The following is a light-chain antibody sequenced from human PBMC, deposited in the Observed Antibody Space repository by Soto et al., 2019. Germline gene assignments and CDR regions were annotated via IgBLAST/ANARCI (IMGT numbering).Light chain of an antibody. V-gene: IGKV3-20*01. J-gene: IGKJ1*01. CDR2: DAS. CDR1: QTVSSAY. CDR3: HQYGTSPQT. Sequence: EIVLTQSPGTLSLSPGDSATLSCRASQTVSSAYVAWYQQKPDQAPKLLTYDASRRASGTPDRFSGSGSGTDYTLTISRLEPEDFAVYYCHQYGTSPQTFGQGTKVEIK.